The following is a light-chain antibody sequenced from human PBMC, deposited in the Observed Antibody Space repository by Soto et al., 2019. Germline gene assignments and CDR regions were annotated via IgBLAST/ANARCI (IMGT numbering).Light chain of an antibody. CDR2: DDS. CDR3: QVWDSSSDHFV. J-gene: IGLJ1*01. V-gene: IGLV3-21*02. CDR1: NIGNKS. Sequence: SYELTQPPSVSVAPGQTARITSGGNNIGNKSVHWYQQKPGQAPVLVVYDDSDRPSGIPEQFSGSHSGNTATLTISRVEAGDEADYYCQVWDSSSDHFVFGTGTKVTVL.